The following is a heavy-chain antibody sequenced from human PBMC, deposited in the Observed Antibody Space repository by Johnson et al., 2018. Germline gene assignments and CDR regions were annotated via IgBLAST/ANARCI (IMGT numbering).Heavy chain of an antibody. D-gene: IGHD4-17*01. CDR1: GGSISSYY. CDR2: IYYSGRT. CDR3: ARDLRGYGDDAFDI. J-gene: IGHJ3*02. V-gene: IGHV4-59*01. Sequence: QVQLQESGPGLVKPSETLSLTCTVSGGSISSYYWSWIRQPPGKGLEWIGYIYYSGRTNYNPSLKSRVTISVDTSTNQFPLKLSSVTAADTAGYFCARDLRGYGDDAFDIWGQGTMVTVSS.